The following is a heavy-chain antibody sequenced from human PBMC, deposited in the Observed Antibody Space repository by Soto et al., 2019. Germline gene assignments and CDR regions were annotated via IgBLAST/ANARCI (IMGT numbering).Heavy chain of an antibody. CDR3: ARVPQGSGPYFNYYYVMDV. Sequence: QVQLQESGPGLVKPSQTLSLSCTLSGDSISSGNYYWGWIRHSPGKGLEWIAYINYSGSTYWNQSLRGLITKSVDTWKNQFSLKLRSVTAADTAVYYCARVPQGSGPYFNYYYVMDVWGQGTTVTVSS. J-gene: IGHJ6*02. CDR1: GDSISSGNYY. CDR2: INYSGST. D-gene: IGHD3-10*01. V-gene: IGHV4-30-4*01.